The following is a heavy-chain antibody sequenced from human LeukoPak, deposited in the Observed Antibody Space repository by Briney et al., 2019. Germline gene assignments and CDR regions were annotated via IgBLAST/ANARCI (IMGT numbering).Heavy chain of an antibody. Sequence: GGSLRLSCAASEFTFSSYAMHWVRQAPGKGLEWVAVISYDGTNKYYADSVKGRFTISRDNSKNTLYLQMNSLRAEDTAVYYCAKGRDGYNSDFDYWGQGTLVTVSS. CDR2: ISYDGTNK. CDR1: EFTFSSYA. J-gene: IGHJ4*02. V-gene: IGHV3-30-3*02. D-gene: IGHD5-12*01. CDR3: AKGRDGYNSDFDY.